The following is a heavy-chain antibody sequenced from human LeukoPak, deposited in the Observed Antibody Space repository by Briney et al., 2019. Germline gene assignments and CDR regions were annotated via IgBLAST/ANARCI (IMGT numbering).Heavy chain of an antibody. V-gene: IGHV3-23*01. Sequence: PGGSLRLSCAASGFTFSSYAMSWVRQAPGKGLEWVSAISGSGGSTYYADSVKGRFTISRENSKNTLHLQMNSLRAEDTAVYYCAKPDFVLGISLAYWGQGTLVTVSS. J-gene: IGHJ4*02. CDR1: GFTFSSYA. D-gene: IGHD7-27*01. CDR3: AKPDFVLGISLAY. CDR2: ISGSGGST.